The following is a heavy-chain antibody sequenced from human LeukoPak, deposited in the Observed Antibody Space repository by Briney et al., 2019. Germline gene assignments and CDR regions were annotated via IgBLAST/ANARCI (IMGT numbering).Heavy chain of an antibody. V-gene: IGHV3-23*01. CDR2: ISASGGAT. CDR1: GFTFLRHG. CDR3: AKGNYGEKIDY. Sequence: GGSLRLSCAASGFTFLRHGMTWFRQAPGKGLEWVSGISASGGATYYADSVKGRFTISRDNSKNTLYLQMNSLKAEDAALYYCAKGNYGEKIDYWGPGTLVTVSS. D-gene: IGHD4-17*01. J-gene: IGHJ4*02.